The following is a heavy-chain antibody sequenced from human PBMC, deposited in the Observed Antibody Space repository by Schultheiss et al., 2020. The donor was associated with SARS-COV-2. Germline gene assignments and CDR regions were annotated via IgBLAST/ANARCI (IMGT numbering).Heavy chain of an antibody. V-gene: IGHV1-18*01. J-gene: IGHJ4*02. CDR3: ARVRSIRSSGWYPVLY. CDR1: GYTFTSYG. Sequence: ASVKVSCKASGYTFTSYGISWVRQAPGQGLEWMGWISAYNGNTNYAQKLQGRVTMTTDTSTSTAYMELSSLRSEDTAVYYCARVRSIRSSGWYPVLYWGQGTLVTVSS. CDR2: ISAYNGNT. D-gene: IGHD6-19*01.